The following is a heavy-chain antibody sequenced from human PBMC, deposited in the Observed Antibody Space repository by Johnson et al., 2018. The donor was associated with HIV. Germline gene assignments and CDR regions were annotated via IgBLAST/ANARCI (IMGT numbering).Heavy chain of an antibody. CDR1: GFTFSSYA. Sequence: QVQLVESGGGVVQPGRSLRLSCAASGFTFSSYAMYWVRQAPGKGLEWVAGILYDGSNKYYADSVKGRFTIARDNAKNSLYLQMNSLNAEDSAVYYCASPTSGYSGVKAFDIWGHGTMVTVSS. CDR2: ILYDGSNK. J-gene: IGHJ3*02. CDR3: ASPTSGYSGVKAFDI. D-gene: IGHD3-22*01. V-gene: IGHV3-30-3*01.